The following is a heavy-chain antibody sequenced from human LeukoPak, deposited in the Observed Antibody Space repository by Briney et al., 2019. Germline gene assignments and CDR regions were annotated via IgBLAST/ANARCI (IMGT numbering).Heavy chain of an antibody. Sequence: PGGSLRLSCAVSGFSLSRYAMSWVRKAPGKGREWVSAISDSGGSTYYADSVKGRFTISRDNSRNTLYLQMNTLRAEDTAVYYCAKCRGSSWSDYFDYWGQGTLVTVSS. V-gene: IGHV3-23*01. J-gene: IGHJ4*02. CDR2: ISDSGGST. CDR1: GFSLSRYA. D-gene: IGHD6-13*01. CDR3: AKCRGSSWSDYFDY.